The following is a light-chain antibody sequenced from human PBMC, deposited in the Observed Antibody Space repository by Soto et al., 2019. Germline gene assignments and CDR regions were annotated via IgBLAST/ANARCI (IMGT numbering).Light chain of an antibody. J-gene: IGKJ4*01. CDR2: DAS. V-gene: IGKV3D-15*01. CDR3: QQFSCHLLT. CDR1: QSIRNT. Sequence: EIVMTQSPATLSVSPGGRATLSCRASQSIRNTLAWYHQKPGQAPSLLIYDASNRATGIQDRFSSEGAWAYFTTIISRLAADYVVVYYCQQFSCHLLTFGGGTKVDIK.